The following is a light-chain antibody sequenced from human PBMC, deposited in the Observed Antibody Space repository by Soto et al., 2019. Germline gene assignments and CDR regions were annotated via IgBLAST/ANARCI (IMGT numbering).Light chain of an antibody. CDR3: QQYNTWPPT. CDR1: QSGGRD. CDR2: GAS. J-gene: IGKJ3*01. Sequence: EIVMTQSPATLSVSPGEGATLSCRASQSGGRDLAWYQQKPGQAPRLLLYGASTRATGIPARFTGSGSGTEFPLAINSLQSEGFAVYWCQQYNTWPPTFGPGTTVDIK. V-gene: IGKV3-15*01.